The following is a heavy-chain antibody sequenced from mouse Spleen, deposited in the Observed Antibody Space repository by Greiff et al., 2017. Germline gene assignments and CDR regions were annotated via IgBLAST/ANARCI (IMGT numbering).Heavy chain of an antibody. V-gene: IGHV1-69*01. Sequence: QVQLQQPGAELVMPGASVKLSCKASGYTFTSYWMHWVKQRPGQGLEWIGEIDPSDSYTNYNQKFKGKATLTVDKSSSTAYMQLSSLTSEDSAVYYCARWGGSSGDYWGQGTTLTVSS. D-gene: IGHD1-1*01. J-gene: IGHJ2*01. CDR3: ARWGGSSGDY. CDR2: IDPSDSYT. CDR1: GYTFTSYW.